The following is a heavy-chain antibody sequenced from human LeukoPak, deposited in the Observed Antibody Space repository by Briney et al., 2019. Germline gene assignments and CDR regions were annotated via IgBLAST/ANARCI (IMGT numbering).Heavy chain of an antibody. D-gene: IGHD3-16*02. V-gene: IGHV4-39*01. CDR1: GGSVSSRHYY. J-gene: IGHJ5*02. CDR3: ARRADFGGVIVSSWFDP. Sequence: SETLSLTCTVSGGSVSSRHYYWGWIRQPPGKGLEWIGSVYYSGTTYYNPSLKSRVTISVDTSKNEFSLKVNSVTAADTAVYFCARRADFGGVIVSSWFDPWGEGAQVTVSS. CDR2: VYYSGTT.